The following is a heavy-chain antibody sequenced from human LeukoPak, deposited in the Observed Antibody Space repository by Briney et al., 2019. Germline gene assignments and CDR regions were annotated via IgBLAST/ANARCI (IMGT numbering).Heavy chain of an antibody. Sequence: GSLRLSCAASGFTFSSYAMHWVRQAPGKGLEWVAVISYDGSNKYYADSVKGRFTISRDNSKNTLYLQMNSLRAEDTAVYYCAREGYGEPFDYWGQGTLVTVSS. CDR2: ISYDGSNK. CDR3: AREGYGEPFDY. J-gene: IGHJ4*02. CDR1: GFTFSSYA. V-gene: IGHV3-30-3*01. D-gene: IGHD4-17*01.